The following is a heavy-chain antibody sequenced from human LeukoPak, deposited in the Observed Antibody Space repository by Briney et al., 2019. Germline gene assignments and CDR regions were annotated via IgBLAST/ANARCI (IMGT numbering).Heavy chain of an antibody. J-gene: IGHJ4*02. Sequence: SETLFLTCTVSGGSISSGDYYWSWIRQPPGKGLEWVGYIYYSGSTYYNPSLKSRVTISVDTSKNQFSLKLSSVTAADTAVYYCARDHPIWTAAGTDLYFDYWGQGTLVTVSS. CDR1: GGSISSGDYY. CDR3: ARDHPIWTAAGTDLYFDY. D-gene: IGHD6-13*01. V-gene: IGHV4-30-4*02. CDR2: IYYSGST.